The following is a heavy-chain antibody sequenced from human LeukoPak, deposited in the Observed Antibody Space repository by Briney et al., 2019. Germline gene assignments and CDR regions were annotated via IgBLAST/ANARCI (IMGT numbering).Heavy chain of an antibody. V-gene: IGHV3-74*01. CDR3: ASYARFGELIAN. CDR1: GFTFSSYW. D-gene: IGHD3-10*01. CDR2: INSDGSST. J-gene: IGHJ4*02. Sequence: PGGSLRLSCAASGFTFSSYWMHWVRQAPGKGLVWVSRINSDGSSTSYADSVKGRFTISRDNAKNTLYLQMNSLRAEDTAVYYCASYARFGELIANWGQGTLVTVSS.